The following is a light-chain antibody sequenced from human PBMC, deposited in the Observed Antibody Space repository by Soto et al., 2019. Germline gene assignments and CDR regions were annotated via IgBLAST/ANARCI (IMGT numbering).Light chain of an antibody. Sequence: QSVLTQPRSVSGSPGQSVTISCTGTSSDVGGYKYVSWYQQHPGKVPKLMIYDVSERPSGVPDRFSGSKSGNTASMSISGLQAEDEADYYCCAYAGSYTVLFGGGTQLTVL. CDR2: DVS. CDR3: CAYAGSYTVL. CDR1: SSDVGGYKY. V-gene: IGLV2-11*01. J-gene: IGLJ2*01.